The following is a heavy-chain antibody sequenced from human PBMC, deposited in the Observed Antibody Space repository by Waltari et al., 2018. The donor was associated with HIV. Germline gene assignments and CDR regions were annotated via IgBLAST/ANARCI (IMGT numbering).Heavy chain of an antibody. CDR1: GFSLSTSGVG. J-gene: IGHJ5*02. V-gene: IGHV2-5*01. CDR3: AHRRLGRPEPGTLNNWFDP. Sequence: QITLKESGPTLVKPTQTLTLTCTFSGFSLSTSGVGVGWIRQPPGKALEWLALIYWNDVKRYSPSLKNRLTITKDSSKNQVVVTMTSMDPVDTATYYCAHRRLGRPEPGTLNNWFDPWGQGTLVTVAS. D-gene: IGHD6-13*01. CDR2: IYWNDVK.